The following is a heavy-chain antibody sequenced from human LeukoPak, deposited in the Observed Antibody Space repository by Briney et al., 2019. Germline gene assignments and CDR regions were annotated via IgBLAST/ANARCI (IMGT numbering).Heavy chain of an antibody. CDR1: GGSISSYY. J-gene: IGHJ6*03. V-gene: IGHV4-59*01. Sequence: SETLSLTCTVSGGSISSYYWSWIRQPPGKGLEWIGYIYYSGSTNYNPSLKSRVTISVDTSKNQFSLKLSSVTAADTAVYYCARNLMTKYYYYMDGWGKGTTVTVSS. D-gene: IGHD2-8*01. CDR3: ARNLMTKYYYYMDG. CDR2: IYYSGST.